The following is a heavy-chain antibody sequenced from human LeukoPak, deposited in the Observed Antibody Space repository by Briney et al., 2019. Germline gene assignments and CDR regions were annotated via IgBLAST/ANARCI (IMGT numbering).Heavy chain of an antibody. Sequence: SETLSLTCTVSGGSISSSSYYWGWIRQPPGKGLEWIGSIYYSGSTYYNPSLQSRVTISIDTSKNQFSLKLSSVTAADTAVYYCARDMKNQYDFWSGVGFDPWGQGTLVTVSS. CDR3: ARDMKNQYDFWSGVGFDP. D-gene: IGHD3-3*01. CDR2: IYYSGST. CDR1: GGSISSSSYY. V-gene: IGHV4-39*07. J-gene: IGHJ5*02.